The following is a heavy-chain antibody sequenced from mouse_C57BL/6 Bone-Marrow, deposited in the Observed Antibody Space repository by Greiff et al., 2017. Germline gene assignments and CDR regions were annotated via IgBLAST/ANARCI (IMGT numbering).Heavy chain of an antibody. CDR2: IHPNSGST. J-gene: IGHJ2*01. CDR3: ARVYCSSYNFDD. CDR1: GYTFTSYW. D-gene: IGHD1-1*01. V-gene: IGHV1-64*01. Sequence: VQLQQPGAELVKPGASVKLSCKASGYTFTSYWMHWVKQRPGQGLEWIGMIHPNSGSTNYNEKFKSKATLTVDKSSSTAYMQLSSLTSEDSAVYYCARVYCSSYNFDDGGKRTTHTVSS.